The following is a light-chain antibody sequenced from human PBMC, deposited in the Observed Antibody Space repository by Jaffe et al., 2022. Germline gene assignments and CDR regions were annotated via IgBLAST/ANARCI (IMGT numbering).Light chain of an antibody. CDR2: DVS. J-gene: IGLJ1*01. CDR3: SSYTSSSTSYV. V-gene: IGLV2-14*03. Sequence: QSALTQPAAVSGSPGQSITISCTGTSSDVGGYNYVSWYQQLPGKAPKLMIYDVSNRPSGVSNRFSGSKSGNTASLTISGLQAEDEADYYCSSYTSSSTSYVFGGGTKVTVL. CDR1: SSDVGGYNY.